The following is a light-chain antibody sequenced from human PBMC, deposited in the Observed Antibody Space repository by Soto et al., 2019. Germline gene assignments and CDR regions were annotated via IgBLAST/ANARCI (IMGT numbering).Light chain of an antibody. J-gene: IGKJ1*01. CDR3: QQSYSTPWT. CDR2: AAS. Sequence: DIQMTQSPSSLSASVGDRVTITCRASQSISSYLNWYQQKPGKAPKLLIYAASSLQSGVPSRCSGSGSGTDFTLTISSQQPEDFATYYCQQSYSTPWTFGQGTTVDIK. V-gene: IGKV1-39*01. CDR1: QSISSY.